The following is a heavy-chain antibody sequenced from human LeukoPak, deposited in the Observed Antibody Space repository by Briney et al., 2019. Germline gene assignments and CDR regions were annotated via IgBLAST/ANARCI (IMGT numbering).Heavy chain of an antibody. CDR2: IYYSGST. CDR3: ARQYSSSSGWFDP. D-gene: IGHD6-6*01. Sequence: SETLSLTCTVSGGSISSYYWSWIRQPPGRGLEWIGSIYYSGSTYYNPSLKSRVTISVDTSKNQFSLKLSSVTAADTAVYYCARQYSSSSGWFDPWGQGTLVTVSS. V-gene: IGHV4-59*05. CDR1: GGSISSYY. J-gene: IGHJ5*02.